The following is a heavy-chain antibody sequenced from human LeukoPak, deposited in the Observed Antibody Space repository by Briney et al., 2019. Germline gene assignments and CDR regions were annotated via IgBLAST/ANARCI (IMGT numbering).Heavy chain of an antibody. Sequence: PSETLSLTCTVSSGSISSYYWSWIRQPPGKGLEWIGYIYPSGSTNYNPSLRSRVTISVDTSKNQFSLKLSFVTAADTAVYYCARESSNIAARYFHYWGQGTLVTVSS. J-gene: IGHJ4*02. CDR2: IYPSGST. V-gene: IGHV4-59*01. CDR1: SGSISSYY. CDR3: ARESSNIAARYFHY. D-gene: IGHD6-6*01.